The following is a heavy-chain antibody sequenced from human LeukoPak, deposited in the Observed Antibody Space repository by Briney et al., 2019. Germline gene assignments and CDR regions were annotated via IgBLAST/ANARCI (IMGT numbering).Heavy chain of an antibody. CDR1: GYSISSSYY. Sequence: NPSETLSLTCIVSGYSISSSYYWSWIRQPPGKGLEWIGYIYYSGSTNYNPSLKSRVTISVDTSKNQFSLKLSSVTAADTAVYYCATKGDDYGDLLYFDYWGQGTLVTVSS. CDR2: IYYSGST. V-gene: IGHV4-59*08. D-gene: IGHD4-17*01. CDR3: ATKGDDYGDLLYFDY. J-gene: IGHJ4*02.